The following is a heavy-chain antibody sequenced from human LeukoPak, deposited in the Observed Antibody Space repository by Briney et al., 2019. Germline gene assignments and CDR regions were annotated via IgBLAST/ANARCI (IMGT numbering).Heavy chain of an antibody. CDR1: GGSISSYY. CDR3: ARENIVVAGGYDY. J-gene: IGHJ4*02. CDR2: IYYSGSA. V-gene: IGHV4-59*12. Sequence: PSETLSLTCTVSGGSISSYYWSWIRQPPGKGLEWIGYIYYSGSANYNPSLRSRVTMSVDTSKNQFSLKLSSVTAADTAVYYCARENIVVAGGYDYWGQGTLVTVSS. D-gene: IGHD6-19*01.